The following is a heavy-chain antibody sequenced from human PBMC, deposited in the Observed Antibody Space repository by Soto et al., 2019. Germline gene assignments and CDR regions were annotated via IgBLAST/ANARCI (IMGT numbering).Heavy chain of an antibody. J-gene: IGHJ4*02. D-gene: IGHD5-18*01. Sequence: ASVKVSCKASGYTFTSYYMHWVRQAPGQGLEWMGIINPSGGSTSYAQKFQGRVTMTRDTSASTAYMELSSLRSEDTAVYYCARDRGRDTAMVYYFDYWGQGTLVTVSS. CDR3: ARDRGRDTAMVYYFDY. CDR1: GYTFTSYY. V-gene: IGHV1-46*01. CDR2: INPSGGST.